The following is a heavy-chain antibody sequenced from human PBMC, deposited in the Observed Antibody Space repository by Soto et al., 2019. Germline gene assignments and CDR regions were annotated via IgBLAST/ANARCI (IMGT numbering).Heavy chain of an antibody. Sequence: LRLSCAASGCTFKDHAMHWVRQAPGKGLEGVSGISWDSARITYADSVKGRFTISRDNDKNARYLQMSGLRDDDTTLYFCVNEIALRIHWAQGTMVPVSA. V-gene: IGHV3-9*01. CDR1: GCTFKDHA. CDR3: VNEIALRIH. D-gene: IGHD2-21*01. CDR2: ISWDSARI. J-gene: IGHJ4*02.